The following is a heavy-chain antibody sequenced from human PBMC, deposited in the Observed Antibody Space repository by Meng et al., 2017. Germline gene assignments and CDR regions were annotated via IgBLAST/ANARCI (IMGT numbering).Heavy chain of an antibody. D-gene: IGHD3-10*01. CDR1: GYTFTSYG. J-gene: IGHJ4*02. CDR2: ISAYNGNT. CDR3: ARYQEIPMVRGNDY. V-gene: IGHV1-18*01. Sequence: QVQRVQAGSEVKKPGASGKVSCKASGYTFTSYGISWVRQAPGQGLEWMGWISAYNGNTNYAQKLQGRVTMTTDTSTSTAYMELRSLRSDDTAVYYCARYQEIPMVRGNDYWGQGTLVTVSS.